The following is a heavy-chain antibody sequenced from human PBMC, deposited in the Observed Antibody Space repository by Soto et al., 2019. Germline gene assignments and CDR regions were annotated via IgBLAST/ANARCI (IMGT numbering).Heavy chain of an antibody. D-gene: IGHD3-22*01. CDR2: INPSGGRT. V-gene: IGHV1-46*01. CDR1: GNSFTTYY. CDR3: AGLYHYDSSGYYDY. J-gene: IGHJ4*02. Sequence: ASVKVSCKASGNSFTTYYMHWVRQAPGQGLEWMGIINPSGGRTTYAQKFKGRVTMTRDTSTSTFHMELRSLTSEDTAVYYCAGLYHYDSSGYYDYWGQGTLVTVSS.